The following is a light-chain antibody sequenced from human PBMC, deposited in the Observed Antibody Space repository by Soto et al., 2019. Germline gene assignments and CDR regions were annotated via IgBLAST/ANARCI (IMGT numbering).Light chain of an antibody. CDR2: HAS. CDR1: QSISNW. Sequence: DIQMTQSPSSLPGCGADIVSSSFRASQSISNWLAWYQQKPGTAPKVLIYHASNLQSGVPSRFSGSGSGTEFTLTISSLQPHDFATYYCQQYNSYLLTFGGGTKVDIK. J-gene: IGKJ4*01. CDR3: QQYNSYLLT. V-gene: IGKV1-5*01.